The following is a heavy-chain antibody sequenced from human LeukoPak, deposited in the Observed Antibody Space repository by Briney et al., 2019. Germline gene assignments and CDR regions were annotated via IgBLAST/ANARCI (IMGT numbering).Heavy chain of an antibody. V-gene: IGHV1-69*13. CDR3: VRGRVRLAAGTVWNYYYMDV. CDR1: GGTFSSYA. CDR2: IIPIFGTA. D-gene: IGHD6-13*01. Sequence: GASVKVSCKASGGTFSSYAISWVRQAPGQGLEWMGGIIPIFGTANYAQKFQGRVTITADESTSTAYMELSSLRSEDTAVYYCVRGRVRLAAGTVWNYYYMDVWGKGTTVTISS. J-gene: IGHJ6*03.